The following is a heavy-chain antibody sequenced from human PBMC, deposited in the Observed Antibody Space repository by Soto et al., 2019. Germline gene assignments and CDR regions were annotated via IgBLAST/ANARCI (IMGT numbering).Heavy chain of an antibody. CDR2: MNPNSGNT. V-gene: IGHV1-8*01. J-gene: IGHJ4*02. D-gene: IGHD2-2*01. CDR1: GYTFTSYD. Sequence: ASVKVSCKASGYTFTSYDINWVRQATGQGLEWMGWMNPNSGNTGYAQKFQGRVTMTRNTSISTAYMELSSLRSEDTAVYYCARGPYRVVPAAYDFDYWGQGTLVTVSS. CDR3: ARGPYRVVPAAYDFDY.